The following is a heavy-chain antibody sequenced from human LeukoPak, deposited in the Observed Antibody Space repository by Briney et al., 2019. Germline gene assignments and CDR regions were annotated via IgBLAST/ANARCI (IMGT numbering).Heavy chain of an antibody. Sequence: PSETLSLTCTVSGGSISSYYWSWIRQPPGKGLEWIGYIYYSGSTNYNPSLKSRVTISVDTSKNQFSLKLSSVTAADTAVYYCARAHYDILTGYYTQYYYYYMDVWGKGTTVTISS. CDR1: GGSISSYY. J-gene: IGHJ6*03. V-gene: IGHV4-59*01. CDR2: IYYSGST. D-gene: IGHD3-9*01. CDR3: ARAHYDILTGYYTQYYYYYMDV.